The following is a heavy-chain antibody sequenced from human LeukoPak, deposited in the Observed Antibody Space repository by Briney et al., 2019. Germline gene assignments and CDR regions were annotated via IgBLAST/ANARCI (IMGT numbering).Heavy chain of an antibody. V-gene: IGHV4-59*08. D-gene: IGHD5-24*01. CDR3: ARLGWLRGCWFDP. J-gene: IGHJ5*02. Sequence: PSETLSLTCTVSGGSISNYFWTWIRQPPGKGLEWIGYIYYSGSTNYNPSLKSRVTISVDTSKNQFSLKLSSVTAADTAVYYCARLGWLRGCWFDPWGQGTLVTVSS. CDR2: IYYSGST. CDR1: GGSISNYF.